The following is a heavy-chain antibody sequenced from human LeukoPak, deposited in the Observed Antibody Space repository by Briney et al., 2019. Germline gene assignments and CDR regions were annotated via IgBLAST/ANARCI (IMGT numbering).Heavy chain of an antibody. Sequence: GGSLRLSCAASGFTFSSYSMNWVRQAPGKGLEWVSYISSSSSTIYYADFVKGRFTISRDNAKNSLYLQMNSLRDEDTAVYYCARGQQVYYYDSSGYYYPYWGQGTLVTVSS. CDR3: ARGQQVYYYDSSGYYYPY. V-gene: IGHV3-48*02. CDR1: GFTFSSYS. J-gene: IGHJ4*02. CDR2: ISSSSSTI. D-gene: IGHD3-22*01.